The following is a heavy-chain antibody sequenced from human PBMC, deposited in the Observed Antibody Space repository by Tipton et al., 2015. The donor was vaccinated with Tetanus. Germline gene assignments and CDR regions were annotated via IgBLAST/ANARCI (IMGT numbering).Heavy chain of an antibody. D-gene: IGHD6-19*01. CDR2: IHLSGGT. CDR1: GGSISSSNW. V-gene: IGHV4-4*02. Sequence: SLRLSCAVSGGSISSSNWWSWVRQSPGKGLEWIGEIHLSGGTSYNPSLKSRVSMSVDKSKNQFSLKLNSVTAADSAIYYCARGPKHWLTAGQVYWGQGILVTVSS. J-gene: IGHJ4*02. CDR3: ARGPKHWLTAGQVY.